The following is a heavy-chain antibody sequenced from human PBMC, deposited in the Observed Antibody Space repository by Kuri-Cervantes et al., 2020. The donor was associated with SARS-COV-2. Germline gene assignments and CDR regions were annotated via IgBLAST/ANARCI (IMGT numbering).Heavy chain of an antibody. J-gene: IGHJ6*02. CDR3: AKGPYYDFWSGYYTTGLFDYYGMDV. V-gene: IGHV3-23*01. CDR2: ISGSGGST. CDR1: GFTFSSYA. Sequence: LTCAASGFTFSSYAMSWVRQAPGKGLEWVSAISGSGGSTYYADSVKGRFTISRDNSKNTLYLQMNSLRAEDTAVYYCAKGPYYDFWSGYYTTGLFDYYGMDVWGQGTTVTVSS. D-gene: IGHD3-3*01.